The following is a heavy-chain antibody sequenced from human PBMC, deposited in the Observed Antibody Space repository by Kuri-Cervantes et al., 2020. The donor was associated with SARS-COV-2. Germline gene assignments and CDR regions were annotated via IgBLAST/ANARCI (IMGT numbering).Heavy chain of an antibody. CDR2: ISSRRSTI. CDR3: ARDGGGYYDSSGYYGQLGLYY. Sequence: ESLKILCPASGFTVSRYSMNWVRQAPGKGLEWFSYISSRRSTIYYADSVKGRFPISRDNAKNSLYLQMNSLRYEDTAMYYCARDGGGYYDSSGYYGQLGLYYWGQGTLVTVSS. CDR1: GFTVSRYS. D-gene: IGHD3-22*01. J-gene: IGHJ4*02. V-gene: IGHV3-48*02.